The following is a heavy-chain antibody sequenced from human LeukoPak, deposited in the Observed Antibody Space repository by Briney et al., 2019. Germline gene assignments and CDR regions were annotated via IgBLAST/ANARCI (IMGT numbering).Heavy chain of an antibody. CDR2: TYYSGST. J-gene: IGHJ4*02. Sequence: SETLSLTCTVSGDSVSSDDCYSTWIRQPPGKGLELFGYTYYSGSTLYNPSLKTRLTISVDTSKNQFSLKLNSVTAADTAVYYCARDSGRDNYGSSHFDYWGQGTLVTVSS. D-gene: IGHD3-10*01. V-gene: IGHV4-61*08. CDR3: ARDSGRDNYGSSHFDY. CDR1: GDSVSSDDCY.